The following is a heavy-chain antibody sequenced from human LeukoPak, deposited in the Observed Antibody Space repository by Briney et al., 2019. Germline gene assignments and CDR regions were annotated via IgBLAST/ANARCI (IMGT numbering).Heavy chain of an antibody. CDR3: ARVRSSGSPLDS. CDR2: ICKSSSST. CDR1: GFTFSDYY. Sequence: GGSLRLSCAASGFTFSDYYMSWIRQAPGKGLEWVSYICKSSSSTNYADSVKGPFSISRDNAKNSLYMQLNSLTVEDTAVYYCARVRSSGSPLDSWGQGTLVTVSS. V-gene: IGHV3-11*05. D-gene: IGHD3-10*01. J-gene: IGHJ5*01.